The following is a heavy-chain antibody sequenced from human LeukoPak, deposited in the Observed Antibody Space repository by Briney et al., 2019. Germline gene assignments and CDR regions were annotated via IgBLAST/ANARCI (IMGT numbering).Heavy chain of an antibody. V-gene: IGHV4-59*01. D-gene: IGHD3-3*02. CDR2: IYYSGST. J-gene: IGHJ3*02. Sequence: SETLSLTCSVSGGSISSYYWSWIRQPPGKGLEWIGYIYYSGSTNYNPSLKSRVTISIDTSKNQFSLKLSSVTAADTAVYYCARMPPFSNDAFDIWGQGTMVTVSS. CDR3: ARMPPFSNDAFDI. CDR1: GGSISSYY.